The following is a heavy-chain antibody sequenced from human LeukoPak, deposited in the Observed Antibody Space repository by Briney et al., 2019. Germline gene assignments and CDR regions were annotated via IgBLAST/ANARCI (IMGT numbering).Heavy chain of an antibody. CDR2: INQSGNT. Sequence: SETLSLTCAVYGGSFSGYYWSWIRQPPGRGLEWIGEINQSGNTNYIPSLKSRVTISADTSKNHFSLKLSSVTAADTAVYYCARGRTYRSSSWFDPWGQGTLVTVSS. J-gene: IGHJ5*02. CDR1: GGSFSGYY. CDR3: ARGRTYRSSSWFDP. V-gene: IGHV4-34*01. D-gene: IGHD6-6*01.